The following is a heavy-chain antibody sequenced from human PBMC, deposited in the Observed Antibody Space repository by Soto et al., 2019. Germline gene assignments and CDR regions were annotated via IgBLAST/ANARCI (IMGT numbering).Heavy chain of an antibody. J-gene: IGHJ3*02. D-gene: IGHD2-15*01. CDR1: GFVFINYA. CDR3: ARDPYCSGGSCYAWGAFDI. CDR2: ISYDGINK. V-gene: IGHV3-30-3*01. Sequence: QVQLVESGGGVVQPGRSLRLSCAASGFVFINYAMHWVRQAPGKGLEWVAVISYDGINKYNADSVKGRLTISRDNSKNTLYLQMNSLRPEDTAVSYCARDPYCSGGSCYAWGAFDIWGQGTMVTVSS.